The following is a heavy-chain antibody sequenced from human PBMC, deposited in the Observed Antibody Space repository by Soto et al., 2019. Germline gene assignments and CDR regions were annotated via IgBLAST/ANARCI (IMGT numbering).Heavy chain of an antibody. V-gene: IGHV3-33*01. CDR3: ARERLHGGSLDF. J-gene: IGHJ4*02. CDR2: IWYDGSNQ. CDR1: NFIFSSYG. D-gene: IGHD4-17*01. Sequence: DLEESGGGVVQPGRSLRLSCAASNFIFSSYGMQWVRQAPGKGLEWVAVIWYDGSNQYYADSVKGRFTISRDDSKNTVCLQLDSLRAEDTAVYYCARERLHGGSLDFWGQGTLVTVSS.